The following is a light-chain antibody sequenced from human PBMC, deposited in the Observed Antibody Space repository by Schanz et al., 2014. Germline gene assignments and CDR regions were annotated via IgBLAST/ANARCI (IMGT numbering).Light chain of an antibody. Sequence: DIQMTQSPPSLSASIGDRVTITCRASQSISGHLNWYYQKPGQAPKVLIYGASTLQSGVPSRFTGSGSGTDFTLTISSLQPEDFATYYCQQAYSVPLSFGQGTRLDIK. CDR2: GAS. J-gene: IGKJ5*01. CDR3: QQAYSVPLS. CDR1: QSISGH. V-gene: IGKV1-39*01.